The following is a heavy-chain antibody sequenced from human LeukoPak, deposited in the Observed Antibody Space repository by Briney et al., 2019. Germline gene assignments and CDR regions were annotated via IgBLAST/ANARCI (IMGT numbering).Heavy chain of an antibody. J-gene: IGHJ4*02. CDR1: GGSVTSGTYF. CDR2: ISNSGST. Sequence: SETLSLTCTVSGGSVTSGTYFWTWIRQPPGMGLDWIGFISNSGSTNYNPSLKSRVTISRDTSKNRFSLNLNSVTAADTAVYFCARSPSGYRFDYWGQGALVTVSS. V-gene: IGHV4-61*01. CDR3: ARSPSGYRFDY. D-gene: IGHD3-22*01.